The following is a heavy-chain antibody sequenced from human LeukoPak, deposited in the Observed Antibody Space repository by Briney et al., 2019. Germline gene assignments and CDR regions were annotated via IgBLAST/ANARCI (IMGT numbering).Heavy chain of an antibody. CDR1: GFTFSSYE. CDR2: INRSGYTM. D-gene: IGHD3-22*01. CDR3: VGDTSGFYFDY. J-gene: IGHJ4*02. Sequence: GGSLRLSCAASGFTFSSYEMNWVRQAPGKGLEWVSYINRSGYTMYYADSVKGRFTISRDNTKNSLYLQMNSLRAEDTAVYYCVGDTSGFYFDYWGQGTLVTVSS. V-gene: IGHV3-48*03.